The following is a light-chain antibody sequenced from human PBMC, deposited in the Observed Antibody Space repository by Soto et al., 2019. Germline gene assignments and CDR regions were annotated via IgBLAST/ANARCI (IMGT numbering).Light chain of an antibody. V-gene: IGKV3-11*01. CDR2: DAS. CDR1: QSIRTC. J-gene: IGKJ5*01. Sequence: DIVLTQSRATLSLYPGRGVTLSCRASQSIRTCLAWYQRKPVQAPRLLIFDASNRATGIPARFSGSGSGTDFTRTISSLEPDDFAVYYCQQCNSWPTFGQGTRLEI. CDR3: QQCNSWPT.